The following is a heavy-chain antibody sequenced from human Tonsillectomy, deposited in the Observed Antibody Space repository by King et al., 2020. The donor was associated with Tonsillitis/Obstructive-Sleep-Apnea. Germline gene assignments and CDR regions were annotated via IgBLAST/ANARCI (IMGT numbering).Heavy chain of an antibody. D-gene: IGHD1-7*01. CDR3: ARGGTTASYYYMDV. CDR2: INVYNGNT. CDR1: GYTFISYG. Sequence: VQLVQSGAEVKKPGASVKVSCKASGYTFISYGISWVRQAPGQGLEWMGWINVYNGNTNYAQKFQGRGIMTTDTSTSTAYMELRSLRSDDTAVYYCARGGTTASYYYMDVWGKGTTVTVSS. V-gene: IGHV1-18*01. J-gene: IGHJ6*03.